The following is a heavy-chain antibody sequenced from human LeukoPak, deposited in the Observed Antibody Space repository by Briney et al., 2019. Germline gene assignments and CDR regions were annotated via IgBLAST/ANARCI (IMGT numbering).Heavy chain of an antibody. V-gene: IGHV3-66*01. CDR2: IYSGGST. CDR1: GFTVSSNY. D-gene: IGHD2-15*01. Sequence: GGSLRLSCAASGFTVSSNYMSWVRQAPGKGLEWVSVIYSGGSTYYADSVKGRFTISRDNSKNTLYLQMNSLRAEDTAVYYCANDYCSGGSCPVGYWGQGTLVTVPS. CDR3: ANDYCSGGSCPVGY. J-gene: IGHJ4*02.